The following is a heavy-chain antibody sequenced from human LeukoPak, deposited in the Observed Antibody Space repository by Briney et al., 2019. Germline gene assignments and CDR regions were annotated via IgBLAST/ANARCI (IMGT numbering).Heavy chain of an antibody. Sequence: PGGSLRLSCAASGFTFDDYAMHRVRQAPGKGLEWVSGISWNSGSIGYADSVKGRFTISRDNAKNSLYLQMNSLRAEDMALYYCAKGTSLGGHLSDYFDYWGQGTLVTVSS. CDR3: AKGTSLGGHLSDYFDY. J-gene: IGHJ4*02. CDR1: GFTFDDYA. CDR2: ISWNSGSI. V-gene: IGHV3-9*03. D-gene: IGHD3-16*01.